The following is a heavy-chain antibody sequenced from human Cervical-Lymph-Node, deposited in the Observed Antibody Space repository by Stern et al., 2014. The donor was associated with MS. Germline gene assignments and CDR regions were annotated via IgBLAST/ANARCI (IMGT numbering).Heavy chain of an antibody. CDR2: RASKDQRYTT. J-gene: IGHJ5*02. D-gene: IGHD3-10*01. CDR3: ARGRDSFNA. Sequence: VQLVESGGGLVQPGGSLRLSCAASGFTFSDYYMDWVRQTPEKGLEWVARRASKDQRYTTEYAPSERGRFTISRVESPTFFHLQMEGLKIEDTALYYCARGRDSFNAWGQGTLVTVSS. V-gene: IGHV3-72*01. CDR1: GFTFSDYY.